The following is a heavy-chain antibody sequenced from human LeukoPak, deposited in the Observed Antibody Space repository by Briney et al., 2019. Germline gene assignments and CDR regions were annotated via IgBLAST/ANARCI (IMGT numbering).Heavy chain of an antibody. J-gene: IGHJ5*02. D-gene: IGHD2-8*01. CDR2: INHRGST. CDR1: GGSSSDYY. Sequence: PSETLSLTCAVYGGSSSDYYWSWIRQPPGKGLEWIGEINHRGSTNYNPSLKSRVNISIDTSKKQFSLKLSSVTAADTAVYYRARGQVVLRFDPWGQGTLVTVSS. CDR3: ARGQVVLRFDP. V-gene: IGHV4-34*01.